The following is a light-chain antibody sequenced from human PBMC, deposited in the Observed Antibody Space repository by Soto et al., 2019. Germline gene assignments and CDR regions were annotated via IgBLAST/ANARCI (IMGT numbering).Light chain of an antibody. CDR2: EVN. CDR1: SSDIGNYNL. Sequence: SVLTQPASVSGSPGQSITISCTGTSSDIGNYNLVSWFQQHPGKAPKLFIYEVNRRPSGVSDRLSGSKSANTASLTISGLQAEDEADYYCFSYAGAGTFVFGTGTKVTV. J-gene: IGLJ1*01. CDR3: FSYAGAGTFV. V-gene: IGLV2-23*02.